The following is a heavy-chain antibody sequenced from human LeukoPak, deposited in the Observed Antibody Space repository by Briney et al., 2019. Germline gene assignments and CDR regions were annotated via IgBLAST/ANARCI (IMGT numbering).Heavy chain of an antibody. Sequence: SETLSLTCAVYGGSFSGYYWSWIRQPPGKGLEWIWEINHSGSTNYNPSLKRRVTIAVDTSKNQFSLKLSSVTAADTAVYYCARSGTGLDSWGQGTLVTVSS. V-gene: IGHV4-34*01. CDR1: GGSFSGYY. D-gene: IGHD6-13*01. CDR3: ARSGTGLDS. J-gene: IGHJ4*02. CDR2: INHSGST.